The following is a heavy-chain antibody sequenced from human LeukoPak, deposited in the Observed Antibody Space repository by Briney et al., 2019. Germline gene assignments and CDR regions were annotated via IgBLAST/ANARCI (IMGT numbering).Heavy chain of an antibody. CDR3: ARDSSSGYYYWFDP. CDR2: IYYSGSI. CDR1: GGSISSYP. D-gene: IGHD3-22*01. J-gene: IGHJ5*02. Sequence: SETLSLTCTVSGGSISSYPWSWIRQPPGKGLEWIGYIYYSGSINYNPSLKSRVTISVDTSKSQFSLKLSSVTAADTAVYYCARDSSSGYYYWFDPWGQGALVTVSS. V-gene: IGHV4-59*01.